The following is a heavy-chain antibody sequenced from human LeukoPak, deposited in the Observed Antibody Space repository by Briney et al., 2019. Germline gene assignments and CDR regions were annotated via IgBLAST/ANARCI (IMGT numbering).Heavy chain of an antibody. J-gene: IGHJ4*02. V-gene: IGHV1-69*13. Sequence: GASVKVSCTASGGTFSSYAISWVRQAPGQGLEWMGGIIPIFGTANYAQKFQGRVTITADESTSTAYMELSSLRSEDTAVYYCADFWSGYYVYWGQGTLVTVSS. CDR3: ADFWSGYYVY. D-gene: IGHD3-3*01. CDR2: IIPIFGTA. CDR1: GGTFSSYA.